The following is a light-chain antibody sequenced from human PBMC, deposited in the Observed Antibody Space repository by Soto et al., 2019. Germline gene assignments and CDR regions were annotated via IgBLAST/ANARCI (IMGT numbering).Light chain of an antibody. CDR3: CSYAGIYTL. Sequence: QSALTQPRSVSGSPGQSVTISCTGTSSDVGGYNYVSWYQQHPGKAPKLMIYDVSKRPSGVPDRFSGSRSGNTASLTISGLQAEDEADYYCCSYAGIYTLFGTGTKATVL. CDR1: SSDVGGYNY. V-gene: IGLV2-11*01. J-gene: IGLJ1*01. CDR2: DVS.